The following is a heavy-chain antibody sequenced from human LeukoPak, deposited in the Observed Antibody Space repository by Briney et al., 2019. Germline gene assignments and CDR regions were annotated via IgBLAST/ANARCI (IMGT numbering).Heavy chain of an antibody. CDR2: ISGSGGST. CDR1: GFTFGDYA. D-gene: IGHD3-3*01. Sequence: GGSLRLPCTASGFTFGDYAMSWVRQAPGKGLEWVSAISGSGGSTYYADSVKGRFTISRDNSKNTLYLQMNSLRAEDTAVYYCAKDYDFWSGRGYNWFDPWGQGTLVTVSS. CDR3: AKDYDFWSGRGYNWFDP. J-gene: IGHJ5*02. V-gene: IGHV3-23*01.